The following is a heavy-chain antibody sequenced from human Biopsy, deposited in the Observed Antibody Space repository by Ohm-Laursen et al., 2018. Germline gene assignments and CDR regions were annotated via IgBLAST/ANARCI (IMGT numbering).Heavy chain of an antibody. CDR3: ARGMRSSGWPFFDS. Sequence: TLSLTCTVSGDSLTSGPENWSWIRQSPGQGLEYIGFIYSGGNTNYNPSLKNRVTMSVDTSKNQFYLKLYSVTAADPAVYYCARGMRSSGWPFFDSWGQGTLVTVSS. D-gene: IGHD6-19*01. J-gene: IGHJ4*02. CDR2: IYSGGNT. CDR1: GDSLTSGPEN. V-gene: IGHV4-61*01.